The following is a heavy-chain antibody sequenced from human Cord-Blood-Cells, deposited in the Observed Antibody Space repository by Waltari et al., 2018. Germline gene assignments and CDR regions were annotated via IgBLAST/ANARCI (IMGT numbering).Heavy chain of an antibody. D-gene: IGHD4-17*01. CDR2: IYHSGST. Sequence: QVQLQESGPGLVKPSETLSLTCAVSGYSISSGYYWGWLRQHPGKGLEWIGSIYHSGSTYYNPSLKRRVTISVDTSKNQFSLKLSSVTAADTAVYYCARLDDYGDYYYYGMDVWGQGTTVTVSS. J-gene: IGHJ6*02. V-gene: IGHV4-38-2*01. CDR1: GYSISSGYY. CDR3: ARLDDYGDYYYYGMDV.